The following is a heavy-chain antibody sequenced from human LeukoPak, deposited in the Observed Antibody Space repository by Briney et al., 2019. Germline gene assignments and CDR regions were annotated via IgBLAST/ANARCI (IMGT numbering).Heavy chain of an antibody. Sequence: PSETLSLTCTVSGGSISSGSYYWSWIRQPAGKGLEWIGRIYTSGSTNYNPSLKSRVTISVDTSKNQFSLKLSSVTAADTAVYYCARDFAPPSRYGMDVWGQGTMVTVSS. J-gene: IGHJ6*02. V-gene: IGHV4-61*02. CDR1: GGSISSGSYY. CDR2: IYTSGST. CDR3: ARDFAPPSRYGMDV.